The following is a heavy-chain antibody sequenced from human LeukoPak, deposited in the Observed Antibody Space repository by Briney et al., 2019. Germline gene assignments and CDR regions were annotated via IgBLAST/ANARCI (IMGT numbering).Heavy chain of an antibody. J-gene: IGHJ4*02. D-gene: IGHD3-22*01. CDR3: ARSYDTSGYYYNFDY. V-gene: IGHV4-4*07. CDR2: IYATGST. Sequence: SETLSLTCTVSGGSISSYYWSWLRQPAGKGLEWIGRIYATGSTDYNPSLTSRVTMSVDTSKNQFSLNLSSMTAADTAVYYCARSYDTSGYYYNFDYWGQGTLVTVSS. CDR1: GGSISSYY.